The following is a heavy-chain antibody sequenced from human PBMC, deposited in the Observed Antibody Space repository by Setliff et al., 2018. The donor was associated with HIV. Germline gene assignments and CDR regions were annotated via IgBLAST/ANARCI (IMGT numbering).Heavy chain of an antibody. CDR3: AKGGGLNFRYHDWFVKI. CDR1: GDKFTNYW. J-gene: IGHJ4*03. D-gene: IGHD3-9*01. CDR2: IYPSDYDT. Sequence: PRESLKISCKDSGDKFTNYWLGWVRQMPGKGLEWIGVIYPSDYDTRYSPSFKGQVTISADRSINTAYLQWSSLRDSDTAMYYCAKGGGLNFRYHDWFVKIWGQGTLVTVSS. V-gene: IGHV5-51*01.